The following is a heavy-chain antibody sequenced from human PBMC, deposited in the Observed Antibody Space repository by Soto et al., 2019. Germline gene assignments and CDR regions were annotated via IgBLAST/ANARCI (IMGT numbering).Heavy chain of an antibody. CDR3: ARVRVTNAYYYYGMDV. CDR1: GGSISSGGYY. J-gene: IGHJ6*02. V-gene: IGHV4-31*03. Sequence: QVQLQESGPGLVKPSQTLSLTCTVSGGSISSGGYYWSWIRQHPGKGLEWIGYIYYSGSTYYNPSLKSRVTISVDTSKNQFSLKLSSVTAADTAVYYCARVRVTNAYYYYGMDVWGQGTTVTVSS. D-gene: IGHD4-4*01. CDR2: IYYSGST.